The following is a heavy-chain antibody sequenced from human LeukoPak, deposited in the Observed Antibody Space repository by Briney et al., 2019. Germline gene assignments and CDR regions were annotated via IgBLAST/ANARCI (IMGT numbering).Heavy chain of an antibody. CDR1: GFTFSSYA. J-gene: IGHJ4*02. Sequence: GGSLRLSCAASGFTFSSYAMSWVRQAPGKGLEWVGRIKRKTDGGTTDYAAPVKGRFTISRDDSKNTLYLQMNSLRTEDTAVYYCTTGGCSGGACWSFGYWGQGTLVTVSS. CDR2: IKRKTDGGTT. D-gene: IGHD2-15*01. CDR3: TTGGCSGGACWSFGY. V-gene: IGHV3-15*01.